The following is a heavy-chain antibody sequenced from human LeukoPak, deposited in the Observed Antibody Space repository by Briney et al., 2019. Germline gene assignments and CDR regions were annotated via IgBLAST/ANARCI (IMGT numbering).Heavy chain of an antibody. CDR1: GVTVSSNY. CDR3: ASIRGYSGYAGYFDC. Sequence: PGGSLRLSCAASGVTVSSNYMSWVRQAPGKGLEWVSVLYSGGSTYYAYSVKGRFTISRDNSKSTLYLQMNSLRAEDTAVYYCASIRGYSGYAGYFDCWGQGTLVTVSS. J-gene: IGHJ4*02. CDR2: LYSGGST. V-gene: IGHV3-53*01. D-gene: IGHD5-12*01.